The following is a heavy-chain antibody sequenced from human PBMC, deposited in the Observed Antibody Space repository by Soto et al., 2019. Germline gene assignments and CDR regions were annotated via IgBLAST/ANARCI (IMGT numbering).Heavy chain of an antibody. D-gene: IGHD1-1*01. CDR2: ISFDGSDK. CDR1: GFTFSNYD. V-gene: IGHV3-30*03. Sequence: QVQLVESGGGVVQPGRSLGLSCAASGFTFSNYDMHWVRQAPGKGLEWVAVISFDGSDKYHADSVKGRFTISRDNSKNTLYLQMHSLRAEDTSVYYCVRSNDVHSFPYFDYWGQGTLVTVSS. CDR3: VRSNDVHSFPYFDY. J-gene: IGHJ4*02.